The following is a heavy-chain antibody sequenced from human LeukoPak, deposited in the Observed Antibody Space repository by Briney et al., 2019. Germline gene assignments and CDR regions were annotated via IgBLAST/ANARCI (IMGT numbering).Heavy chain of an antibody. CDR3: ARDHGSTSFYYFDY. CDR1: GGSISSSSYY. J-gene: IGHJ4*02. CDR2: IYYSGST. Sequence: SETLSLTCTVSGGSISSSSYYWGWIRQPPGKGLEWIGSIYYSGSTNYNPSLKSRVTISVDKSKNQFSLKLSSVTAADTAVYYCARDHGSTSFYYFDYWGQGTLVTVSS. V-gene: IGHV4-39*07. D-gene: IGHD2-2*01.